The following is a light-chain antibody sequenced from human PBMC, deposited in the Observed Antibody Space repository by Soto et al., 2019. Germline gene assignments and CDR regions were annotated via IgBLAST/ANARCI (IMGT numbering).Light chain of an antibody. V-gene: IGLV2-14*01. Sequence: QSALTQPASVSGSPGQSITISCTGTSSDVGGYNYVSWYQQHPGKAPKLMIYDVSNRPSGVSNRSSGSKSGNTASLTISGLQAEDEADYYCSSYTSSSTLDVVFGGGTKVTVL. CDR3: SSYTSSSTLDVV. CDR1: SSDVGGYNY. CDR2: DVS. J-gene: IGLJ2*01.